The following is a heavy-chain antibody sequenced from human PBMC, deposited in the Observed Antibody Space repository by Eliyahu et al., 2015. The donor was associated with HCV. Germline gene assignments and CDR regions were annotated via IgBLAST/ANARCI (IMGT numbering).Heavy chain of an antibody. CDR1: GXSISSSSYY. J-gene: IGHJ5*02. CDR3: ARRRSMGWFDP. D-gene: IGHD6-6*01. CDR2: IYYSGST. Sequence: QLQLQESGPGLVKPSETLSLTCTVPGXSISSSSYYWGWIRQPPGKGLEWIGSIYYSGSTYYNPSLKSRVTISVDTSKNQFSLKLSSVTAADTAVYYCARRRSMGWFDPWGQGTLVTVSS. V-gene: IGHV4-39*01.